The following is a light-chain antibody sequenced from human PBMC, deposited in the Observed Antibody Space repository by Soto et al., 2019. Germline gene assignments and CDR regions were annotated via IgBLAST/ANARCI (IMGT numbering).Light chain of an antibody. V-gene: IGLV2-14*01. J-gene: IGLJ2*01. CDR2: EVS. Sequence: QSALTQPASVSGSPGQSIAISCTGTSSDVGTYNYVSWYQQHPGKAPKLMIFEVSNRPSGVSDRFSGSKSGNTASLTISGLQAEDEADYYCSSYTGSGINTVVFGGGTQLTVL. CDR3: SSYTGSGINTVV. CDR1: SSDVGTYNY.